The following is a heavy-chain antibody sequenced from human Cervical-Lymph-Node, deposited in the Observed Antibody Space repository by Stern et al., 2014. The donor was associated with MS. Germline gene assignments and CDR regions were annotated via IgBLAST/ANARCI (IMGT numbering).Heavy chain of an antibody. D-gene: IGHD5-18*01. J-gene: IGHJ6*02. CDR3: ARNSYGVHYYYGMDV. V-gene: IGHV1-2*04. Sequence: QVQLGQSGAEVKKPGASVKVSCKASGYTFTGYYMHWVRQAPGQGLEWMGWINPNSGGTNYAQKFQGWVTMTRDTSISTAYMELSRLRSDDTAVYYCARNSYGVHYYYGMDVWGQGTTVTVSS. CDR2: INPNSGGT. CDR1: GYTFTGYY.